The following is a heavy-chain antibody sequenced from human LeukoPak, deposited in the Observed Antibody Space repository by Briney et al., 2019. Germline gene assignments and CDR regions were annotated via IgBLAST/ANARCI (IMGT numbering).Heavy chain of an antibody. CDR3: ARYPARINTGYSSSWKTRDYYYYYMDV. CDR2: ISGSGGST. J-gene: IGHJ6*03. Sequence: PGGSLRLSCAASGFTFSSYAMSWVRQAPGKGLEWVSAISGSGGSTYYADSVKGRFTISRDNSKNTLYLQMNSLRAEDTAVYYCARYPARINTGYSSSWKTRDYYYYYMDVWGKGTTVTVSS. V-gene: IGHV3-23*01. CDR1: GFTFSSYA. D-gene: IGHD6-13*01.